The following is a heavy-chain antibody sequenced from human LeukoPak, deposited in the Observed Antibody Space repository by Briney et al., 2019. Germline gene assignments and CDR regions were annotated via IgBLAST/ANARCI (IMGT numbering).Heavy chain of an antibody. J-gene: IGHJ5*02. CDR1: GYTFTGYY. V-gene: IGHV1-2*02. CDR3: ARADLHDYVWGSYRPNNWFDP. CDR2: INPNSGGT. D-gene: IGHD3-16*02. Sequence: ASVKVSCKASGYTFTGYYMHCVRQAPGQGLEWMGWINPNSGGTNYAQKFQGRVTMTRDTSISTAYMELSRLRSDDTAVYYCARADLHDYVWGSYRPNNWFDPWGQGTLVTVSS.